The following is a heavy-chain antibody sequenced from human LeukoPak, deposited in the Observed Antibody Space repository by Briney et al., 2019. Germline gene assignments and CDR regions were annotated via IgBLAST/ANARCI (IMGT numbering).Heavy chain of an antibody. CDR2: ILYDGSNK. D-gene: IGHD3-3*01. Sequence: GGSLRLSCAASGFTFSSYDMHWVRQAPGKGLEWVAFILYDGSNKYYADSVKGRFTISRDNAKNSLYLQMNSLRAEDTAVYYCALSRRSGSAFDIWGQGTMVTVSS. J-gene: IGHJ3*02. CDR1: GFTFSSYD. V-gene: IGHV3-30*02. CDR3: ALSRRSGSAFDI.